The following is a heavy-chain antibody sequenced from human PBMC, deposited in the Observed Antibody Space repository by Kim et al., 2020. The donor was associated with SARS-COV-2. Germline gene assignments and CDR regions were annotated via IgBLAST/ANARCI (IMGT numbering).Heavy chain of an antibody. D-gene: IGHD6-6*01. CDR1: GFTFSGSA. J-gene: IGHJ6*02. Sequence: GGSLRLSCAASGFTFSGSAMHWVRQASGKGLEWVGRIRSKANSYATAYAASVKGRFTISRDDSKNTAYLQMNSLKTEDTAVYYCTRQEAARPYYYYYYGMDVWGQGTTVTVSS. CDR3: TRQEAARPYYYYYYGMDV. CDR2: IRSKANSYAT. V-gene: IGHV3-73*01.